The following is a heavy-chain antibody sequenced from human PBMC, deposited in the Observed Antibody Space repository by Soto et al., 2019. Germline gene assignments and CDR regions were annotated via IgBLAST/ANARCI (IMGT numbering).Heavy chain of an antibody. Sequence: SETLSLTCSVSDGFSSGYYWTCIRQPPGKGLEWIGYVYYSGNTNYNPSLESRVTISVDTSRNRFSLNLTSATAADTAVYYCARKGAAASYAHYYMDVWGRGTAVTVSS. CDR1: DGFSSGYY. CDR3: ARKGAAASYAHYYMDV. J-gene: IGHJ6*03. CDR2: VYYSGNT. V-gene: IGHV4-59*01. D-gene: IGHD6-13*01.